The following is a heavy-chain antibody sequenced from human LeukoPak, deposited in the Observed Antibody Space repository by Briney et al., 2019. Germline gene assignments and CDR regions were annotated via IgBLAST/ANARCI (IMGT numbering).Heavy chain of an antibody. CDR2: IYYSGST. J-gene: IGHJ3*02. V-gene: IGHV4-59*01. CDR3: ARSINRPYFDWLPGSIDAFDI. CDR1: GGSISSYY. D-gene: IGHD3-9*01. Sequence: PSETLSLTCTVSGGSISSYYWSWIRQPPGKGLEWIGYIYYSGSTNYNPSLKSRVTISVDTSKNQFSLKLSSVTAADTAVYYCARSINRPYFDWLPGSIDAFDIWGQGTMVTVSS.